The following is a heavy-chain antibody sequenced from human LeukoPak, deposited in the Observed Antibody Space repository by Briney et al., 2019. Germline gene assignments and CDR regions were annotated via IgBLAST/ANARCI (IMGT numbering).Heavy chain of an antibody. CDR1: GYTFNNYW. CDR2: LYPDGSAT. D-gene: IGHD5-24*01. CDR3: VRQGLQRGTYPAY. V-gene: IGHV5-51*01. J-gene: IGHJ4*02. Sequence: GESLKISCKASGYTFNNYWIGWVRPMPGRGLEWMGMLYPDGSATTYHPSFEGRVTISADKSVTTAYLEWNSLKASDTALYYCVRQGLQRGTYPAYWGPGTLVTVSS.